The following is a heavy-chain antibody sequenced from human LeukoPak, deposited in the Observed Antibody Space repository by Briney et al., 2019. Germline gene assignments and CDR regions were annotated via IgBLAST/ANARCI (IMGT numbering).Heavy chain of an antibody. CDR2: IYPGDSDT. V-gene: IGHV5-51*01. CDR3: ARQRFGDSPEGNWFDP. Sequence: GESLKISCKGSGYSFTSYWIGWVRQMPGKGLEWMGIIYPGDSDTRYSPSFQGQVTISADKSISTAYLQWSSLKASDTAMYYCARQRFGDSPEGNWFDPWGQGTLVTVSS. CDR1: GYSFTSYW. D-gene: IGHD3-10*01. J-gene: IGHJ5*02.